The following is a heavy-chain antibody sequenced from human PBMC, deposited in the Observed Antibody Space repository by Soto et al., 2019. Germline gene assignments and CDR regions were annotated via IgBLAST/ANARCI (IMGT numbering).Heavy chain of an antibody. J-gene: IGHJ5*02. CDR1: GYTFTSYD. D-gene: IGHD6-13*01. CDR2: MNPNSGNT. V-gene: IGHV1-8*01. CDR3: ARGPPTAACICCWFGP. Sequence: QVQLVQSGAEVKKPGASVKVSCKASGYTFTSYDINWVRQATGQGLEWMGWMNPNSGNTGYAQKFQGRVTMTRNTSISTAYMELSSLRSEDTAVYYCARGPPTAACICCWFGPRGQGTLVTVSS.